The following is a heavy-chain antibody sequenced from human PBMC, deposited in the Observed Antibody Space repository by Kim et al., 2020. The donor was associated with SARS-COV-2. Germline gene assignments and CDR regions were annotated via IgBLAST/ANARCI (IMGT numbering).Heavy chain of an antibody. Sequence: GGSLRLSCATSGFTFSNYGIYWVRQAPGKGLEWVAIISSDERIIYYADSVKGRFTISRDNSKNTVHLQMNSLRVEDTAVYYCVKDLGKIEPTVGVWGQGTLVTVSS. CDR2: ISSDERII. CDR3: VKDLGKIEPTVGV. D-gene: IGHD4-17*01. CDR1: GFTFSNYG. J-gene: IGHJ4*02. V-gene: IGHV3-30*18.